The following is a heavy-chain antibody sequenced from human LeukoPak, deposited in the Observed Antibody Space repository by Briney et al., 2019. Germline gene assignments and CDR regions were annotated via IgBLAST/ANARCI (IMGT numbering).Heavy chain of an antibody. CDR2: ISSSGNYI. D-gene: IGHD1-26*01. V-gene: IGHV3-21*01. Sequence: SGGSLRLSCAASGFTFSSYTMNWVRQAPGKGLEWVSSISSSGNYIYYADSVKGRFTISRDNAKNSLYLQMNSLRAEDTAVYYCSRDAVSRGVGATFGYWGQGTLVSVSS. CDR3: SRDAVSRGVGATFGY. J-gene: IGHJ4*02. CDR1: GFTFSSYT.